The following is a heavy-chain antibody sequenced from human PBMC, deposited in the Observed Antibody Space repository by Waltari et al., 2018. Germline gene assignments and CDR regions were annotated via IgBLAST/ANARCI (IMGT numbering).Heavy chain of an antibody. D-gene: IGHD2-15*01. J-gene: IGHJ4*02. CDR3: AKDQDGVPRYYFDY. CDR1: GFTFSSYA. Sequence: EVQLLESGGGLVQPGGSLRLSCAASGFTFSSYAMSWVRQAPGKGLGGVSAISGSGGSTYYADSVKGRFTISRDNSKNTLYLQMNSLRAEDTAVYYCAKDQDGVPRYYFDYWGQGTLVTVSS. V-gene: IGHV3-23*01. CDR2: ISGSGGST.